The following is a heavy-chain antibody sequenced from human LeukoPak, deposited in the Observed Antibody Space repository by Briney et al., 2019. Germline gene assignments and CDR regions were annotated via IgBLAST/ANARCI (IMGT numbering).Heavy chain of an antibody. Sequence: PSETLSLTCAVYGGSFSGYYWSWIRQPPGKGLEWIGEINHSGSTNYNPSLKSRVTISVDTSKNQFSLKLSSVTAADTAVYYCARGFIVGATLSPYYFDYWGQGTLVTVSS. J-gene: IGHJ4*02. D-gene: IGHD1-26*01. CDR1: GGSFSGYY. CDR3: ARGFIVGATLSPYYFDY. V-gene: IGHV4-34*01. CDR2: INHSGST.